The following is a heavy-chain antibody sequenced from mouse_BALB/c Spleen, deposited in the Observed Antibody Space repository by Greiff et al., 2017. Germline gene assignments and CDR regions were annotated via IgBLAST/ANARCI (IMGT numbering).Heavy chain of an antibody. CDR3: TRSRYYGSRDWYFDV. J-gene: IGHJ1*01. CDR1: GYSFTSYW. D-gene: IGHD1-1*01. Sequence: VQLQQSGTVLARPGASVKMSCKASGYSFTSYWMHWVKQRPGQGLEWIGAIYPGNSDTSYNQKFKGKAKLTAVTSASTAYMELSSLTNEDSAVYYCTRSRYYGSRDWYFDVWGAGTTVTVSS. CDR2: IYPGNSDT. V-gene: IGHV1-5*01.